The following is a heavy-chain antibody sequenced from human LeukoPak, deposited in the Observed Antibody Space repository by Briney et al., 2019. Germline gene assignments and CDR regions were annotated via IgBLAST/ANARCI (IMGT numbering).Heavy chain of an antibody. Sequence: GGSLRLSCAASGFTFSSYAMSWVRQAPGKGLEWVSAISGSGGSTYYADSVKGRFTISRDNSKNTLYLQMNSLRAEDTAVYYCATQDIVVVVAASSPDCWGQGTLVTVSS. CDR1: GFTFSSYA. D-gene: IGHD2-15*01. CDR3: ATQDIVVVVAASSPDC. V-gene: IGHV3-23*01. CDR2: ISGSGGST. J-gene: IGHJ4*02.